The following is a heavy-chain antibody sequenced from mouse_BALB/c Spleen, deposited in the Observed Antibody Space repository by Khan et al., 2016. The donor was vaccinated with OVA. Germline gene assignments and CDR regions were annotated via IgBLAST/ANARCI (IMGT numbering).Heavy chain of an antibody. Sequence: QVQLKDSGPGLVAPSQSLSITCTISGFSLTNYGVHWVRQPPGKGLEWLVVIWSDGSTTYNSALKSRLSISKDNSKSQVFLKMSSLQTDDTAMYYCARQPYYHYYLMDYWGQGTSVTVSS. CDR1: GFSLTNYG. CDR2: IWSDGST. V-gene: IGHV2-6-1*01. CDR3: ARQPYYHYYLMDY. D-gene: IGHD2-10*01. J-gene: IGHJ4*01.